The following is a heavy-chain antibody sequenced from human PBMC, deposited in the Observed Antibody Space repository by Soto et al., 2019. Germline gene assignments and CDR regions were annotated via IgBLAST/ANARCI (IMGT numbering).Heavy chain of an antibody. Sequence: SVKVSCKASGGTFSSYAISWVRQAPGQGLEWMGGIIPIFGTANYAQKFQGRVTITADKSTSTAYMELSSLRSEDTAVYYCARDTRIYPDYSTLRAYYYYYGMDVWGQGTTVTVSS. J-gene: IGHJ6*02. V-gene: IGHV1-69*06. CDR1: GGTFSSYA. CDR3: ARDTRIYPDYSTLRAYYYYYGMDV. D-gene: IGHD4-4*01. CDR2: IIPIFGTA.